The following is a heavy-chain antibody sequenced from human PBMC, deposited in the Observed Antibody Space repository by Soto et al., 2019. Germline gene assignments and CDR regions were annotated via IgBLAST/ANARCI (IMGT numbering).Heavy chain of an antibody. V-gene: IGHV3-66*01. D-gene: IGHD2-15*01. CDR3: TRDWRINDAFDI. Sequence: EVQLVESGGGLVQPGGSLRLSCAASGFTVSSNYMRWVRQAPGKGLEWVAGINSGGSRDYADSVKRRFTIYRDNHKNTLYLHMNSLSAEGTAVYYCTRDWRINDAFDIWGQGTMVTVSS. CDR1: GFTVSSNY. J-gene: IGHJ3*02. CDR2: INSGGSR.